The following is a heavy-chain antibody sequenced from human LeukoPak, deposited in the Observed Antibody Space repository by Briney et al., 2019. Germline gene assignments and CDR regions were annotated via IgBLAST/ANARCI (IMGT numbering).Heavy chain of an antibody. Sequence: ASVKVSCKASGYTFTSYFMHWVRQAPGQGLEWMGGIIPIFGTANYAQKFQGRVTITTDESTSTAYMELSSLRSEDTAVYYCARDHIRNSPTPGYYMDVWGKGTTVTVSS. CDR3: ARDHIRNSPTPGYYMDV. V-gene: IGHV1-69*05. CDR2: IIPIFGTA. CDR1: GYTFTSYF. J-gene: IGHJ6*03. D-gene: IGHD1-14*01.